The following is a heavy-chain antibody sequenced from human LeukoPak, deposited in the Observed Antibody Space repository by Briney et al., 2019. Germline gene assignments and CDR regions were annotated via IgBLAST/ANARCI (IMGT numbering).Heavy chain of an antibody. D-gene: IGHD6-13*01. CDR3: AREGPEQQPYNWFDP. Sequence: ASVKVSCKASGYTFTDYYIHWVRQAPGQGLEWMGWISAYNGNTNYAQKLQGRVTMTTDTSTSTAYMELRSLRSDDTAVYYCAREGPEQQPYNWFDPWGQGTLVTVSS. V-gene: IGHV1-18*04. CDR2: ISAYNGNT. J-gene: IGHJ5*02. CDR1: GYTFTDYY.